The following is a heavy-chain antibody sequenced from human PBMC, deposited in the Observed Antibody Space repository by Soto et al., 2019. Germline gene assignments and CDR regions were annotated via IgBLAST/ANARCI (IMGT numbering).Heavy chain of an antibody. D-gene: IGHD1-26*01. CDR1: GYTFTSYD. J-gene: IGHJ6*02. CDR2: MNPNSGNT. Sequence: QVQLVQSGAEVKKPGASVKVSCKASGYTFTSYDINWVRQATGQGLEWMGWMNPNSGNTGYAQKFPGRVLINRTTPIRTAYMPLSSLGSALTAVYHSASSPSSSGMALWGPGTTVSVSS. CDR3: ASSPSSSGMAL. V-gene: IGHV1-8*01.